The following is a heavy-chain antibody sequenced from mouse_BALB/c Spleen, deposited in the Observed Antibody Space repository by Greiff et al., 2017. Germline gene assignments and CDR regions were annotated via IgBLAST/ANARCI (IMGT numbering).Heavy chain of an antibody. V-gene: IGHV5-4*02. D-gene: IGHD2-2*01. CDR3: ARGIYYGYDGFAY. CDR1: GFTFSDYY. CDR2: ISDGGSYT. J-gene: IGHJ3*01. Sequence: LVESGGGLVKPGGSLKLSCAASGFTFSDYYMYWVRQTPEKRLEWVATISDGGSYTYYPDSVKGRFTISRDNAKNNLYLQMSSLKSEDTAMYYCARGIYYGYDGFAYWGQGTLVTVSA.